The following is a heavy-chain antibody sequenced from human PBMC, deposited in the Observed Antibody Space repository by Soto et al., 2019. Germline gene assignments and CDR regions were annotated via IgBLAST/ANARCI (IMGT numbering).Heavy chain of an antibody. CDR3: ARMGDVPYYDYGMDV. Sequence: QVQLVQSGAEVKKPGASVKVSCKASGYTFTRSGISWVRQAPGQGLEWMGWINGYNGNTNYAQKFQGRITMTTDTPTSTAYMELRSLRSDDTAVYYCARMGDVPYYDYGMDVWGQGTTVIVSS. D-gene: IGHD3-16*01. CDR1: GYTFTRSG. V-gene: IGHV1-18*01. J-gene: IGHJ6*02. CDR2: INGYNGNT.